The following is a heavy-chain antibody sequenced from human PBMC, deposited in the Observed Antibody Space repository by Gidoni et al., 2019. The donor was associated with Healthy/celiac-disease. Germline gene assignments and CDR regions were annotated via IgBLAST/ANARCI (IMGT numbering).Heavy chain of an antibody. Sequence: EVQLVESGGGLVQPGGSLRLSCAASGFTFSSYDMHWVRQATGKGLAWVSAIGTAGDTYYPGSVKGRFTISRENAKNSLYLQMNSLRAGDTAVYYCARGWSGNYYYYGMDVWGQGTTVTVSS. CDR1: GFTFSSYD. V-gene: IGHV3-13*01. D-gene: IGHD3-3*01. CDR3: ARGWSGNYYYYGMDV. J-gene: IGHJ6*02. CDR2: IGTAGDT.